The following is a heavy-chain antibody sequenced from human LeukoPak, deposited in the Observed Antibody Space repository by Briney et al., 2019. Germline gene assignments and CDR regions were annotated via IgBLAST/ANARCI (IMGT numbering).Heavy chain of an antibody. D-gene: IGHD2/OR15-2a*01. CDR3: ATDPVIRDGMNV. V-gene: IGHV3-66*02. CDR2: IYGDGTT. Sequence: GGSLRPSCEASGITVSNTYVNWVRQAPGKGLEWVPVIYGDGTTYFADSVKGRFTITRDTSKNTFYLQMNSLRSEDTAVYYCATDPVIRDGMNVWGQGTTVTLSS. CDR1: GITVSNTY. J-gene: IGHJ6*02.